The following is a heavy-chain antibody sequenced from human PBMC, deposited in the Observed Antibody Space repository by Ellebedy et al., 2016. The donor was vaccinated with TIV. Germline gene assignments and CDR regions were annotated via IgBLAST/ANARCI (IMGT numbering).Heavy chain of an antibody. CDR2: IYSGGSI. CDR3: ARGYVVRGVMGTYGMDV. CDR1: GFTVSSNY. Sequence: GESLKISCAASGFTVSSNYMSWVRQAPGKGLEWVSVIYSGGSIYYADSVKGRFTISRDNSTNTLYLQMNSLRAEDTAVYYCARGYVVRGVMGTYGMDVWGQGTTVTVSS. J-gene: IGHJ6*02. V-gene: IGHV3-53*01. D-gene: IGHD3-10*01.